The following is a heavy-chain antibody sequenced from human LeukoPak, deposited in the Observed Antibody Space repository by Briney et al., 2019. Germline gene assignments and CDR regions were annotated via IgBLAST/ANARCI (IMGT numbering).Heavy chain of an antibody. V-gene: IGHV1-2*04. CDR3: ARGGITGTTRGPTRLNDAFDI. CDR1: GYTFTGYY. J-gene: IGHJ3*02. CDR2: INPNSGGT. D-gene: IGHD1-20*01. Sequence: VASVKVSCKASGYTFTGYYMHWVRQAPGQGLEWMGWINPNSGGTNYAQKFQGWVTMTRDTSISTAYMGLSRLRSDDTAVYYCARGGITGTTRGPTRLNDAFDIWGQGTMVTVSS.